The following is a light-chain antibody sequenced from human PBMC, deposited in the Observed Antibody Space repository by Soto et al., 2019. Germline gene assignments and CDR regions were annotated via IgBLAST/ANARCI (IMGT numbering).Light chain of an antibody. J-gene: IGLJ1*01. V-gene: IGLV1-44*01. CDR2: SNN. CDR3: AAWDDTLSNYV. CDR1: NSNVGRNV. Sequence: QSVLTQPPSASGTPGQRVTISCSGSNSNVGRNVVNWYQQFPGAVPKLLIYSNNQRPSGIPERFSASKSGTSASLAITGLQSEDEADYYCAAWDDTLSNYVFGTGTKVTVL.